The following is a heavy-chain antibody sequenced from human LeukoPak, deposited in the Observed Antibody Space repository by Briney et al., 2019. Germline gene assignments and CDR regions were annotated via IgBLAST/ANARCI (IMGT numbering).Heavy chain of an antibody. CDR2: IHNSRGT. V-gene: IGHV4-59*12. D-gene: IGHD1-1*01. CDR3: WTTSRTSGVDS. J-gene: IGHJ4*02. Sequence: SETLSLTCTVSGGSIRSYYWTWIRQAPGKGLEWIGYIHNSRGTYYDPSLTSRVTMSIGTSTNQFSLNLRSVTAADTAVYFCWTTSRTSGVDSWGQGTLVTVSS. CDR1: GGSIRSYY.